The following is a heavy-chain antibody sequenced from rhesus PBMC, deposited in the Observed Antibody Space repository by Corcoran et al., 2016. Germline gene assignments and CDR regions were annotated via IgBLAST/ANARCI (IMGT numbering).Heavy chain of an antibody. Sequence: EVQLVQSGAEVKRPGESLKISCKTSRYSFTSYWISWVRQMPGKGLEWMGAIDPSDSDTRYNPSFQGQVTISADKSISTAYLQWSRLKASDTATYYCAKEVDTSGAFDFWGQGLRVTVSS. V-gene: IGHV5-20*01. J-gene: IGHJ3*01. D-gene: IGHD3-40*01. CDR3: AKEVDTSGAFDF. CDR2: IDPSDSDT. CDR1: RYSFTSYW.